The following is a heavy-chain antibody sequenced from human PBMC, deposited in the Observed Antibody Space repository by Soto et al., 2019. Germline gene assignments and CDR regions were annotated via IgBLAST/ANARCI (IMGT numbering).Heavy chain of an antibody. CDR1: GFTFSSYG. CDR3: ARDGGYSYGSDAFDI. J-gene: IGHJ3*02. CDR2: IWYDGSNK. V-gene: IGHV3-33*01. D-gene: IGHD5-18*01. Sequence: GGSLRLSCAASGFTFSSYGMHWVRQAPGKGLEWVAVIWYDGSNKYYADSVKGRFTISRDNSKNTLYLQMNSLRAEDTAVYYCARDGGYSYGSDAFDIWGQGTMVTVSS.